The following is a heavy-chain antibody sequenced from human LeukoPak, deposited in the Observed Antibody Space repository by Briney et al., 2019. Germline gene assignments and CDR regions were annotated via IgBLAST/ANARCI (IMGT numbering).Heavy chain of an antibody. CDR2: MNPNSGHT. J-gene: IGHJ4*02. V-gene: IGHV1-8*01. D-gene: IGHD1-26*01. CDR1: GYTFTSYD. Sequence: ASVKASCKASGYTFTSYDIIWVRQASGQGLEWMGWMNPNSGHTGYAQKFQGRVTMTRTTSINTAYMELTSLTSEDSAVYYCARSIVGVRKRNDYWGQGTLVTVSS. CDR3: ARSIVGVRKRNDY.